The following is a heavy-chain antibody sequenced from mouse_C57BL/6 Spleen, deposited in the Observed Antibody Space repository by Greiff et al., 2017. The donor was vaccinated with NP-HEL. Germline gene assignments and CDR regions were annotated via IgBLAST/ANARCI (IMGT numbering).Heavy chain of an antibody. CDR1: GYTFTSYW. CDR3: ASTAQALYYYAMDY. V-gene: IGHV1-72*01. Sequence: VQLQQPGAELVKPGASVKLSCKASGYTFTSYWMHWVKQRPGRGLEWIGRIDPNSGGTKYNEKFKSKATLTVDKPSSTAYMQLSSLTSEDSAVYYCASTAQALYYYAMDYWGQGTSVTVSS. CDR2: IDPNSGGT. J-gene: IGHJ4*01. D-gene: IGHD3-2*02.